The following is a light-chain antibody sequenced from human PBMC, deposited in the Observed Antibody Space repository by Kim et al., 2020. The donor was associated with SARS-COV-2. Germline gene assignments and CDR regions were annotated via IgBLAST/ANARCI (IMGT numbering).Light chain of an antibody. Sequence: ASVGDRFTITCRASQGIGNYLAWIQQKPGKAPKSLIYAASSLQSGVPSKFSGSGSGTFFTLTISSLQPEDCATYYCQQYDLYPLTFGGGTKVDIK. CDR1: QGIGNY. CDR3: QQYDLYPLT. V-gene: IGKV1-16*02. J-gene: IGKJ4*01. CDR2: AAS.